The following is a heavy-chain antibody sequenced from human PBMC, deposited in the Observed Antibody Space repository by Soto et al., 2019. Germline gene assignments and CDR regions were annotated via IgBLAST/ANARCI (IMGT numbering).Heavy chain of an antibody. Sequence: GGSLRLSCAASGFTFSSYTMNWVRQAPGKGLEWVSAISHSGDSTYYADSVKGRFTISRDDSRDTLYLQMNSLRVEDTAAYYCAKFASGSYPYYFDSWGQGTLVTV. CDR1: GFTFSSYT. J-gene: IGHJ4*02. V-gene: IGHV3-23*01. CDR3: AKFASGSYPYYFDS. CDR2: ISHSGDST. D-gene: IGHD1-26*01.